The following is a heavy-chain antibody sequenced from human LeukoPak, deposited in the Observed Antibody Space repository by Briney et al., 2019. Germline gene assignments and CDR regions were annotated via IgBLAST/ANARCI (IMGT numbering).Heavy chain of an antibody. CDR3: ARLSTVTTSFDY. CDR1: DDSITMYY. V-gene: IGHV4-59*12. CDR2: VDHTGST. Sequence: PSETLSLTCSVSDDSITMYYWTWIRQPPGKGLEWIGYVDHTGSTNFNPSLKSRVTMSVDTSKNQFSLKLSSVTAADTAVYYCARLSTVTTSFDYWGQGTLVTVSS. J-gene: IGHJ4*02. D-gene: IGHD4-17*01.